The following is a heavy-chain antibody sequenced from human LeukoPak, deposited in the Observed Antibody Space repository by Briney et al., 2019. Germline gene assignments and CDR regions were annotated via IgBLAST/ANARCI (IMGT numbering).Heavy chain of an antibody. J-gene: IGHJ5*02. D-gene: IGHD3-10*01. V-gene: IGHV5-51*01. Sequence: AESLMISCKGSGYSFTSYWISWVRQLPGKGLEWRGIIYPGDSDTRYSPSFQGQVTISADKSISTAYLQWSSLKASDTAMYYCARVSGSGRVDPRGQGTLVTVSS. CDR2: IYPGDSDT. CDR1: GYSFTSYW. CDR3: ARVSGSGRVDP.